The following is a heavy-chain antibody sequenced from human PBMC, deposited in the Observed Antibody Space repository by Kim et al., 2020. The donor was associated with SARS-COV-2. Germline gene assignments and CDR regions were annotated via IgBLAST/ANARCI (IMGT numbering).Heavy chain of an antibody. D-gene: IGHD3-10*01. CDR2: ISYDGSNK. CDR3: AKGNYYGSGSYYVY. J-gene: IGHJ4*02. Sequence: GGSLRLSCAASGFTFSSYGMHWVRQAPGKGLEWVAVISYDGSNKYYADSVKGRFTISRDNSKNTLYLQMNSLRAEDTAVYYCAKGNYYGSGSYYVYWGQGTLVTVSS. CDR1: GFTFSSYG. V-gene: IGHV3-30*18.